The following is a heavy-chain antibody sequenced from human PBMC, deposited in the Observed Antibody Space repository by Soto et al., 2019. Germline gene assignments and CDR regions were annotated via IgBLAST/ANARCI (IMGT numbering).Heavy chain of an antibody. CDR3: ARGHYDFWTGPRGYYYYDMDV. D-gene: IGHD3-3*01. CDR2: IYYSGST. V-gene: IGHV4-61*01. Sequence: ASLSLTCTVSRGSVSSGSYYWSWIRQPPGKGLEWIGYIYYSGSTNYNPSLKSRVTISVDTSKNQFSLKLSSVTAADTAVYYCARGHYDFWTGPRGYYYYDMDVCGQRTTVTVPS. J-gene: IGHJ6*02. CDR1: RGSVSSGSYY.